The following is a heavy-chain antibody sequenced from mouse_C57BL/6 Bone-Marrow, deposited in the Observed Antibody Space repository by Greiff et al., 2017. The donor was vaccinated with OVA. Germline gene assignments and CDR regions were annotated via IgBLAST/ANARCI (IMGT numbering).Heavy chain of an antibody. D-gene: IGHD4-1*01. CDR2: IRSKSSNYAS. V-gene: IGHV10-3*01. Sequence: EVMLVESGGGLVQPKGSLKLSCAASGFNFNTYAMHWVRQAPGQGLEWVARIRSKSSNYASSSADSVKDRFTISRYDSESMLYLRMNNLETEVTAMYYCVRENWGFAYWGQGTLVTVSA. J-gene: IGHJ3*01. CDR1: GFNFNTYA. CDR3: VRENWGFAY.